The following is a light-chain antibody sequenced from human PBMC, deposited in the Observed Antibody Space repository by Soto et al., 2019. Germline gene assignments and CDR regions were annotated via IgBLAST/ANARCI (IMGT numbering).Light chain of an antibody. J-gene: IGKJ2*01. V-gene: IGKV3-15*01. CDR1: QSISSN. CDR2: GAS. Sequence: EIVMTQSPATLSVSPGERATLSCRASQSISSNLAWYQQKPGQAPRLLIYGASTRATGIPARFSGSGSGTEFTLTISSLQSEDFAVYYCQQYSIWPHTFGQGTKLEIK. CDR3: QQYSIWPHT.